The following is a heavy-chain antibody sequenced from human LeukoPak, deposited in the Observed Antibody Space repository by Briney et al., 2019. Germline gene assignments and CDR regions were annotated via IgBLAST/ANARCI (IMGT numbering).Heavy chain of an antibody. CDR3: ARDGALGGYTNDY. CDR1: GFTFSSYD. J-gene: IGHJ4*02. CDR2: ISYDGSNK. D-gene: IGHD3-16*02. V-gene: IGHV3-30*03. Sequence: GGSLRLSCAASGFTFSSYDMHWVRQAAGKGLEWVAVISYDGSNKYYADSVKGRFTISRDNSKYTLFLQMNSLRTEDTAVYYCARDGALGGYTNDYWGQGTLVTVSS.